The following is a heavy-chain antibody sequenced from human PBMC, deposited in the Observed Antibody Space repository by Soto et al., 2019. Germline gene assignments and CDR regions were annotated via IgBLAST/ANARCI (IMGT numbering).Heavy chain of an antibody. CDR2: VYHSGST. CDR3: ASSNNHNWFDP. CDR1: GASISSSTW. Sequence: SETLSLTCTVSGASISSSTWWSWVRQPPGRGLEWIGEVYHSGSTKCNPSLKSRVTMSVDKSKNQLTLNLSSVTAADTAVYFCASSNNHNWFDPWGQGTLVTVSS. J-gene: IGHJ5*02. D-gene: IGHD4-4*01. V-gene: IGHV4-4*02.